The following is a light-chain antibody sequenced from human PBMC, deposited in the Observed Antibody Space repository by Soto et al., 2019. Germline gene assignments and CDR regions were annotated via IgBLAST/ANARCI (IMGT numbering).Light chain of an antibody. CDR1: QTISKN. CDR3: QQYHDWPPRT. J-gene: IGKJ1*01. CDR2: DAS. Sequence: ERMMTQSPATLSLSPGETATLSCRASQTISKNLAWYQQKPGQAPRLLIYDASTRATDIPDRFSGSGSGTEFTLTISSLKSEDFAVYYCQQYHDWPPRTFGQGTKVEIK. V-gene: IGKV3-15*01.